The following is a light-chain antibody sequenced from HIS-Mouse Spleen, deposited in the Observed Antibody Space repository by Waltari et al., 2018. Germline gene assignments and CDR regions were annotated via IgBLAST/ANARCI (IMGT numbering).Light chain of an antibody. CDR3: CSYAGSSTWV. CDR2: EGS. J-gene: IGLJ3*02. CDR1: SSDVGSYNL. V-gene: IGLV2-23*01. Sequence: QSALTQPASVSGSPGQSITISCTGTSSDVGSYNLVSWYQQHPGKAPKPRFYEGSKRPSVVSNRCSGSKSGNTASLTISGLQAEDEADYYCCSYAGSSTWVFGGGTKLTVL.